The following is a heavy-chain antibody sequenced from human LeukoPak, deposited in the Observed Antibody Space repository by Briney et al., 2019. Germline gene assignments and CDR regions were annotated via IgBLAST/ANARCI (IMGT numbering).Heavy chain of an antibody. CDR1: GGSISSYY. J-gene: IGHJ4*02. CDR2: IYYSGNS. D-gene: IGHD3-10*01. CDR3: ASGTYGSDY. Sequence: PSETLSLTCTVSGGSISSYYWTWIRQPPGKGLEWIGYIYYSGNSNYNPSLKSRVTMSVDTSKNQFSLKLTSVPAADTAVYYCASGTYGSDYWGQGTLVTVSS. V-gene: IGHV4-59*01.